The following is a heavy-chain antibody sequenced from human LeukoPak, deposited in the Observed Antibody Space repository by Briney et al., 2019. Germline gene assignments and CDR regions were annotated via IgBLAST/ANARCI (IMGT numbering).Heavy chain of an antibody. Sequence: GASVKVSCKASGYTFTSYGISWVRQAPGQGLEWMGWISAYNGNTNYAQKLQGRVTMTTDTSTSTAYMELRSLRSDDTAVYYCARGPRYYYDSSGLFDYWGQGTLVTVSS. V-gene: IGHV1-18*01. CDR3: ARGPRYYYDSSGLFDY. D-gene: IGHD3-22*01. CDR2: ISAYNGNT. J-gene: IGHJ4*02. CDR1: GYTFTSYG.